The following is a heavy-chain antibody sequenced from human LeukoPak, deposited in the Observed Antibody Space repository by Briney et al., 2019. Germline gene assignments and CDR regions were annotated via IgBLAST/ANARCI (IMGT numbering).Heavy chain of an antibody. J-gene: IGHJ4*02. CDR2: IYYTGNT. V-gene: IGHV4-4*07. CDR3: TRGGTLFTYFDS. Sequence: SSETLSLTCSVSGGSTSDYYWNWIRQPAGQGLEWLGRIYYTGNTAYNPSLESRLTMSLDTAKNQFSLKVTSVTAADTAVYYCTRGGTLFTYFDSWGQGTLVTVSS. D-gene: IGHD3-10*02. CDR1: GGSTSDYY.